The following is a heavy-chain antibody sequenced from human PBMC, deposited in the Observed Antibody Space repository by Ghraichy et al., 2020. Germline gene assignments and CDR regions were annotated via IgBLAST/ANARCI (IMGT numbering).Heavy chain of an antibody. J-gene: IGHJ6*02. CDR2: IYYSGST. CDR1: GGSISSYY. CDR3: ARDFGPTYGMDV. V-gene: IGHV4-59*01. Sequence: SETLSLTCTVSGGSISSYYWSWIRQPPGKGLEWIGYIYYSGSTNYNPSLKSRVTISVDTSKNQFSLKLSSVTAADTAVYYCARDFGPTYGMDVWGQGTTVTVSS. D-gene: IGHD3-10*01.